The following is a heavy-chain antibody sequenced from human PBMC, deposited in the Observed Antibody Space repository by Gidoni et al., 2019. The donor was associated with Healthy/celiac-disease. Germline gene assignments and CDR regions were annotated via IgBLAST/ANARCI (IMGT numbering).Heavy chain of an antibody. J-gene: IGHJ6*02. CDR1: SYG. V-gene: IGHV3-30*18. Sequence: SYGMHWVRQAPGKGLEWVAVISYDGSNKYYADSVKGRFTISRDNSKNTLYLQMNSLRAEDTAVYYCAKAAPHDYYYYYGMDVWGQGTTVTVSS. CDR2: ISYDGSNK. CDR3: AKAAPHDYYYYYGMDV.